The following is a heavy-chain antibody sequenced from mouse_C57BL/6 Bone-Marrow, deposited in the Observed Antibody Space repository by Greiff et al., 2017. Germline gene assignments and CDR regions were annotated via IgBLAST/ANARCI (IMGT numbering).Heavy chain of an antibody. Sequence: VQLQQSGPELVKSGASVKIFCKAAGYSFTDYNMNWVKQSNGKSLEWIGVINPNYGTTSYNQKFKGKATLTVDQSSSTAYMQLNSLTSEDSAVYYCARSYDYDGYFDVWGTGTTVTVSS. J-gene: IGHJ1*03. CDR2: INPNYGTT. CDR1: GYSFTDYN. V-gene: IGHV1-39*01. D-gene: IGHD2-4*01. CDR3: ARSYDYDGYFDV.